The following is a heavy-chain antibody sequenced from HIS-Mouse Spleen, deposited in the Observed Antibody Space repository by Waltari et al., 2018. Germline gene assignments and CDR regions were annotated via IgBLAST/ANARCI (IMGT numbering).Heavy chain of an antibody. V-gene: IGHV4-39*07. CDR1: GGSISRSSSS. D-gene: IGHD6-13*01. Sequence: QLQLQESGPGLVKPSETLSLTCTVSGGSISRSSSSWGWIRQPPGKGLEWIGSIYYSGSTYYNPSLKSRVTISVDTSKNQFSLKLSPVTAADTAVYYCARDSQLVPATFDYWGQGTLVTVSS. J-gene: IGHJ4*02. CDR2: IYYSGST. CDR3: ARDSQLVPATFDY.